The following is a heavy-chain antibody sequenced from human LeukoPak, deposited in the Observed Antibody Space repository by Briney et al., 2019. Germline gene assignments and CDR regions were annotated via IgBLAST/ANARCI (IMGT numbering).Heavy chain of an antibody. D-gene: IGHD2-15*01. CDR1: GFTFSSYG. V-gene: IGHV3-30*18. CDR3: AKEKQDIVVVVAATPGYFQH. Sequence: GRSLRLSCAASGFTFSSYGMHWVRQAPGKGLEWVAVISYDGSNKYYADSVKGRFTISRDNSKNTLYLQMNSLRAEDTAVYYCAKEKQDIVVVVAATPGYFQHWGQGTLVTVSS. J-gene: IGHJ1*01. CDR2: ISYDGSNK.